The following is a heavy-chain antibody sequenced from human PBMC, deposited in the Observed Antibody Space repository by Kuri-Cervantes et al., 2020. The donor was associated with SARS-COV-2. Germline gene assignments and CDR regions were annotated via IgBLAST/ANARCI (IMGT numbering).Heavy chain of an antibody. CDR3: AKDGIAPSGYDFVPFDY. D-gene: IGHD5-12*01. J-gene: IGHJ4*02. CDR2: ISSSSSYI. CDR1: GGSFSGYY. Sequence: ETLSLTCAVYGGSFSGYYWSWIRQPPGKGLEWVSSISSSSSYIYYADSVKGRFTISRDNSKNTLYLQMNSLRAEDTAVYYCAKDGIAPSGYDFVPFDYWGQGTLVTVSS. V-gene: IGHV3-21*04.